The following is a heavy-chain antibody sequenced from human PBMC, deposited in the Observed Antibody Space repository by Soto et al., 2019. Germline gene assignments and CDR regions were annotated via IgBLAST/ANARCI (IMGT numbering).Heavy chain of an antibody. Sequence: PGGSLRLSCAASGFTFSDYYMSWIRQAPGKGLEWVSYISSSGSTIYYADSVKGRFTISRDNAKNSLYLQMNSLRAEDTAVYYCARVGCSSTSCYLCYYYYYMDVWGKGTTVTVSS. D-gene: IGHD2-2*01. CDR2: ISSSGSTI. J-gene: IGHJ6*03. CDR3: ARVGCSSTSCYLCYYYYYMDV. V-gene: IGHV3-11*01. CDR1: GFTFSDYY.